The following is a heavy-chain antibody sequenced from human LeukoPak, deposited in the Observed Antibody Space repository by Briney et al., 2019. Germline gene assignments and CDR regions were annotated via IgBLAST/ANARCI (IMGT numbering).Heavy chain of an antibody. CDR3: AKDARRSSGWYFFDH. J-gene: IGHJ4*02. Sequence: GGSLRLSCAASGFAFSSQAMGWVRQAPGKGLEWVSVISDSGNSTYYADSVKGRFTISRDNSKNTLYLQMNSLRAEDTAVYYCAKDARRSSGWYFFDHWGQGTLVTVSS. CDR1: GFAFSSQA. CDR2: ISDSGNST. D-gene: IGHD6-19*01. V-gene: IGHV3-23*01.